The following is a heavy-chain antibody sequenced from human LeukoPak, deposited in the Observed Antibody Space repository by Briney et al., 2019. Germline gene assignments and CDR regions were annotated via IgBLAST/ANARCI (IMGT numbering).Heavy chain of an antibody. CDR3: ARAFTYDFWSGPIGGGY. CDR1: GFTFSDYY. V-gene: IGHV3-11*01. CDR2: ISSSGSTI. Sequence: PGGSLRLSCAASGFTFSDYYMSWIRQAPGKGLEWVSYISSSGSTIYYADSVKGRFTISRDNAKNSLYLQMNSLRAEDTAVYYCARAFTYDFWSGPIGGGYWGQGTLVTVSP. D-gene: IGHD3-3*01. J-gene: IGHJ4*02.